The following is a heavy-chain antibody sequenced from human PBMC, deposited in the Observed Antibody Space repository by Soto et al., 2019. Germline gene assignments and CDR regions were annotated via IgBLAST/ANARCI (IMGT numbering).Heavy chain of an antibody. V-gene: IGHV4-59*01. CDR3: ARGLYSSSGYYYYYYMDV. D-gene: IGHD6-13*01. CDR1: GGSISSYY. J-gene: IGHJ6*03. CDR2: IYYSGST. Sequence: SETLSLTCTVSGGSISSYYWSWIRQPPGKGLEWIGYIYYSGSTNYNPSLKSRVTISVDTSKNQLSLKLSSVTAADTAVYYCARGLYSSSGYYYYYYMDVWGKGTTVTVSS.